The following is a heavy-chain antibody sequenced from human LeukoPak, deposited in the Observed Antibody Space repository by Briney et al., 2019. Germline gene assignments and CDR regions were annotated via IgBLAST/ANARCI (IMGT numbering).Heavy chain of an antibody. D-gene: IGHD3-16*01. Sequence: GASVKVSCKASGYTFTSYALNWVRQAPGQGLEWMGWINTNTGNPTYAQGFTGRFVFSLDTSVSTAYLQISSLKAEDTAVYYCAREAWGSGWSTSGDWGQGTLVTVSS. CDR3: AREAWGSGWSTSGD. CDR2: INTNTGNP. J-gene: IGHJ4*02. CDR1: GYTFTSYA. V-gene: IGHV7-4-1*02.